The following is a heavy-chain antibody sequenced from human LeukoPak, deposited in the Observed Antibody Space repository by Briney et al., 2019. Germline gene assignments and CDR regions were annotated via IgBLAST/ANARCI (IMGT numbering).Heavy chain of an antibody. D-gene: IGHD3-3*01. Sequence: GASVKVSCKASGGTFSSYAISWVRQAPGQGLEWMGGIIPIFGTANYAQKFQGRVTITTDESTSTAYMELSSLRSEDTAVYYCASPRHDLEWPPFDYWGQGTLATVSS. CDR3: ASPRHDLEWPPFDY. J-gene: IGHJ4*02. CDR1: GGTFSSYA. V-gene: IGHV1-69*05. CDR2: IIPIFGTA.